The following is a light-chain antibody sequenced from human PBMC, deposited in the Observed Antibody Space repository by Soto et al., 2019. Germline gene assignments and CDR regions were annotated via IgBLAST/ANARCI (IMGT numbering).Light chain of an antibody. CDR1: QSVDIN. J-gene: IGKJ4*01. Sequence: EIVLTQSPGTLSVSPGDRVTLSCRASQSVDINLACYQQRAGQAPRLLVYGASTKATDMPGRFSGGGSGTDFTLTISRLEPEDFAVYYCLQFSSYPLTFGGGTKVDIK. CDR3: LQFSSYPLT. CDR2: GAS. V-gene: IGKV3-15*01.